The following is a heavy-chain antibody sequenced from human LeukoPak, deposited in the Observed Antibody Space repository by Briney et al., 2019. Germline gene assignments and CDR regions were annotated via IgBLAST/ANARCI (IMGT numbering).Heavy chain of an antibody. D-gene: IGHD2-15*01. Sequence: GGSLRLSCAASGFTFSSYGMHWVRQAPGKGLEWVAVIWYDGSNKYYADSVKGRFTISRDNSKNTLYLQMNSLRAEDTAVYYCARRWQLAEFDPWGQGTLATVSS. CDR3: ARRWQLAEFDP. J-gene: IGHJ5*02. CDR1: GFTFSSYG. CDR2: IWYDGSNK. V-gene: IGHV3-33*01.